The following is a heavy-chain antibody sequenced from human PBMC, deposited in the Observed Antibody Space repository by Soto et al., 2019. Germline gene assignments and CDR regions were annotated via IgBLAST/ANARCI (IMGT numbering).Heavy chain of an antibody. CDR1: GYTFTTYG. D-gene: IGHD3-16*01. J-gene: IGHJ4*02. CDR2: ISAYSGKT. Sequence: AASVKVSCKTSGYTFTTYGISWVRQAPGQGLEWVGWISAYSGKTHYAQKFQGKVTMTTDTSTNTAYLELRSLRSDDTAVYYCARDPYLGDHQYWGQGTLVTVSS. CDR3: ARDPYLGDHQY. V-gene: IGHV1-18*01.